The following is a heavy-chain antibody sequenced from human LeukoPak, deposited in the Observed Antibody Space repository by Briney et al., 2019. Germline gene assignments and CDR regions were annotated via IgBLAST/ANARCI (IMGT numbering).Heavy chain of an antibody. D-gene: IGHD3-16*01. V-gene: IGHV4-4*07. CDR3: ARSGGSGFQLDS. J-gene: IGHJ4*02. CDR1: GGSIGPYY. CDR2: SYTTGST. Sequence: SETLSLTCTVSGGSIGPYYWSWLRQPAGKALEWIGRSYTTGSTNYSPSLKSRVTMSLDTSKNQFSLKLSSVTAADTAVYYCARSGGSGFQLDSWGQGTLVTVSS.